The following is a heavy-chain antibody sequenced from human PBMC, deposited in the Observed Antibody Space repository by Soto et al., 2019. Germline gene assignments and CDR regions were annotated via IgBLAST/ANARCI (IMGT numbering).Heavy chain of an antibody. Sequence: PGGSLRLSCAGSGFTFNNYAMNWVRQAPGKGLEWVATISATGGSTYYADPVKGRFTISRDNSKNTLYLQMNGLRVEDTAVYYCAKDRLAGNFDYWGQGTQVTVSS. CDR1: GFTFNNYA. CDR3: AKDRLAGNFDY. V-gene: IGHV3-23*01. J-gene: IGHJ4*02. CDR2: ISATGGST.